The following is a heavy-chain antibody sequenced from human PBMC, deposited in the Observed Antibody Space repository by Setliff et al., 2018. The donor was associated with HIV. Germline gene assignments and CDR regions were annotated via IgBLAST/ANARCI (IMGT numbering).Heavy chain of an antibody. J-gene: IGHJ4*02. CDR1: GASDISYIW. CDR2: VYHTGST. D-gene: IGHD3-16*01. Sequence: PSETLSLTCAVSGASDISYIWWSWVRQPPGKGLEWIGEVYHTGSTNLNPSLKSRVTISIDKAKNQISLRLTSVTAADTAAYFCARVSTDYVWGSFLSSGPYYFDFWGQGALVTVSS. CDR3: ARVSTDYVWGSFLSSGPYYFDF. V-gene: IGHV4-4*02.